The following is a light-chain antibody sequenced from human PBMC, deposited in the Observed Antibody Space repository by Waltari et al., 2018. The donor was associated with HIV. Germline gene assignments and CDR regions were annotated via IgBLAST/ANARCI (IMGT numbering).Light chain of an antibody. J-gene: IGKJ4*01. CDR3: QQYNNWPPLT. Sequence: EIVMTQSPATLSLSPGERATLSCRASQSVSRNLAWYQQKPDQPPRLLIDGASTRATGVPARFSGSGSGTEFILTISSLQSEDFAVYYCQQYNNWPPLTFGGGTKVEIK. V-gene: IGKV3-15*01. CDR2: GAS. CDR1: QSVSRN.